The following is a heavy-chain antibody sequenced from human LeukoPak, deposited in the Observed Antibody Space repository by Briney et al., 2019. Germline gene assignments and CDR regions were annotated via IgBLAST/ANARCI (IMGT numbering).Heavy chain of an antibody. CDR2: IRQDGGEK. CDR3: ARDGTAAGLYFDL. D-gene: IGHD6-13*01. Sequence: PGGSLRLSCAVSGFTFTDYWMNWVRQAPGKGPEWVASIRQDGGEKSYVDSVKGRFTISRDNTKSSLYLQINSLRAEDTAVYYCARDGTAAGLYFDLWGQGTLVTVSS. CDR1: GFTFTDYW. V-gene: IGHV3-7*01. J-gene: IGHJ4*01.